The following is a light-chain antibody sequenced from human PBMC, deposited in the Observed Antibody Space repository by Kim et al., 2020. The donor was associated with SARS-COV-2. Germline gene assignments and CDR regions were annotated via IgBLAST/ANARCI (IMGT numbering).Light chain of an antibody. CDR1: QGISSY. V-gene: IGKV1-8*01. J-gene: IGKJ1*01. Sequence: SAPTGDRVTITCRASQGISSYLAWYQQKPGKAPKLLIYAASTLQSGVPSRFSGGGSGTDFTLTISCLQSEDFATYYCQQYYTYPSFGQGTKVDIK. CDR3: QQYYTYPS. CDR2: AAS.